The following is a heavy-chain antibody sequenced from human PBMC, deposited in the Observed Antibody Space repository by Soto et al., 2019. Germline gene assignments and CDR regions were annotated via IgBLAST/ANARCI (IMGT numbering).Heavy chain of an antibody. J-gene: IGHJ4*02. Sequence: PSETLSLTCSVSGDSISSGYWTWIRQPPGKGLEWIGYIYYSGSTNYNPSLKSRVTISVDTSKNQFSLKLSSVTAADTAVYYCARDLKGSTCYDYWGQGTLVTVSS. V-gene: IGHV4-59*01. CDR2: IYYSGST. CDR3: ARDLKGSTCYDY. CDR1: GDSISSGY. D-gene: IGHD6-13*01.